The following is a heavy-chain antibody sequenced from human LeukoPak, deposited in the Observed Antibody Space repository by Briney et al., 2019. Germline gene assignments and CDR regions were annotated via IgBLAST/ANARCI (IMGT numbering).Heavy chain of an antibody. CDR2: IKQDGSEK. Sequence: PGGSLRLSCAASGFTFSSYWMSWVRQAPGKGLEWVANIKQDGSEKYCVDSVKGRFTISRDNAKNSLYLQMNSLRAEDTAVYYCARGPSTREYYDFWSGYRRGYYFDYWGQGTLVTVSS. D-gene: IGHD3-3*01. V-gene: IGHV3-7*01. CDR3: ARGPSTREYYDFWSGYRRGYYFDY. CDR1: GFTFSSYW. J-gene: IGHJ4*02.